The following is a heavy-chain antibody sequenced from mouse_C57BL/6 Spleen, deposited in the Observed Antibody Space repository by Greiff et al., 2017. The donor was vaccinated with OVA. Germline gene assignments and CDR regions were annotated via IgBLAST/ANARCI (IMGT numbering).Heavy chain of an antibody. Sequence: EVQLQQSGPELVKPGASVKIPCKASGYTFTDYNMDWVKQSHGKSLEWIGDINPNNGGTIYNQKFKGKATLTVDKSSSTAYMELRSLTSEDTAVYYCARLRDYDGYYYAMDYWGQGTSVTVSS. CDR3: ARLRDYDGYYYAMDY. CDR2: INPNNGGT. D-gene: IGHD2-4*01. J-gene: IGHJ4*01. CDR1: GYTFTDYN. V-gene: IGHV1-18*01.